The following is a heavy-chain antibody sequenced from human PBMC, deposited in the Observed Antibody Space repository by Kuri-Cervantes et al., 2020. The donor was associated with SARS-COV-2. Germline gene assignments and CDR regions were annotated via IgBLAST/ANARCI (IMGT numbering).Heavy chain of an antibody. J-gene: IGHJ4*02. D-gene: IGHD6-13*01. CDR1: GDSLSSDDYY. CDR3: ARFPSSSWYHFDY. V-gene: IGHV4-30-4*01. CDR2: IHYSGST. Sequence: SETLSLTCTVSGDSLSSDDYYWAWIRQSPGKGLEWIAYIHYSGSTNYNPSLKSRVSVSVATSKNQFSLKMTSVTAADSAVYYCARFPSSSWYHFDYWGQGTLVTVSS.